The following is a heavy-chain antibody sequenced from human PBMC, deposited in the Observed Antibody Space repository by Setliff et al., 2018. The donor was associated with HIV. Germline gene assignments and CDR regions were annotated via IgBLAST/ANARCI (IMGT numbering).Heavy chain of an antibody. CDR1: GGPFSSYA. Sequence: SVKVSCKASGGPFSSYAISWVRQAPGQGLEWLGGIIPNIGVANYAQKFQGRVTITADRSTSTAYMELSSLRSEDTAVYYCARVYRNYYAMDVWGQGATVTVSS. V-gene: IGHV1-69*10. CDR3: ARVYRNYYAMDV. J-gene: IGHJ6*02. CDR2: IIPNIGVA.